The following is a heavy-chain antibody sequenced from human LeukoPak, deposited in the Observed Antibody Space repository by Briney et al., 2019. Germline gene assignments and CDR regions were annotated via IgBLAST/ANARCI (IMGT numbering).Heavy chain of an antibody. D-gene: IGHD5-24*01. Sequence: PSETLSPTCSVSGGSISSSSYYWSWIRQPPGKGLEWIGEINHSGSINYNPSLKSRVTISVDTSKNQFSLKLSSVTAADTAVYYCTRGSGRWLQLLRVRGAFDIWGQGTMVTVPS. V-gene: IGHV4-39*07. CDR2: INHSGSI. CDR3: TRGSGRWLQLLRVRGAFDI. J-gene: IGHJ3*02. CDR1: GGSISSSSYY.